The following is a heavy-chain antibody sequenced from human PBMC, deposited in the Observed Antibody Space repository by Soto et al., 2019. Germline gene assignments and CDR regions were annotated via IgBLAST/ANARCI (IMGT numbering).Heavy chain of an antibody. CDR1: GFTFSSYD. D-gene: IGHD3-9*01. V-gene: IGHV3-13*01. CDR3: ARALRYFDWSQAFDI. CDR2: IGTAGDT. J-gene: IGHJ3*02. Sequence: GGSLRLSCAASGFTFSSYDMHWVRQATGKGLEWVSAIGTAGDTYYPGSVKGRFTISRENAKNSLYLQMNSLRAGDTAVYYCARALRYFDWSQAFDIWGQGTMVTVSS.